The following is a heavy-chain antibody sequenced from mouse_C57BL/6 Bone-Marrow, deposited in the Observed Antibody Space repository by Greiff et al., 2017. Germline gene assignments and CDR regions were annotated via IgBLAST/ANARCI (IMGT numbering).Heavy chain of an antibody. V-gene: IGHV5-6*01. CDR2: ISSGGSYT. J-gene: IGHJ3*01. Sequence: EVQVVESGGDLVKPGGSLKLSCAASGFTFSSYGMSWVRPTPDKRLEWVATISSGGSYTYYPDSVTGRFTISRDNAKNTLYLQMSSLKSEDTAMYYCARQRDSSGYQFAYWGQGTLVTVSA. CDR1: GFTFSSYG. D-gene: IGHD3-2*02. CDR3: ARQRDSSGYQFAY.